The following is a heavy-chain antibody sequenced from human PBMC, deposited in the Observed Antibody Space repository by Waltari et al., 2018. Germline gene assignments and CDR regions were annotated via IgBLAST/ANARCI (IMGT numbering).Heavy chain of an antibody. CDR1: GLTFSDFY. CDR2: ISSSSGTI. CDR3: ARRYSSGFDY. J-gene: IGHJ4*02. D-gene: IGHD6-19*01. V-gene: IGHV3-11*04. Sequence: QVHLVESGGGLVKPGGSLRLSCAASGLTFSDFYMSWIRQSPGKGLEWVSYISSSSGTIYYADSVKGRFTISRDNAKNSLYLQMNSLRAEDTAVYYCARRYSSGFDYWGQGTLVTVSS.